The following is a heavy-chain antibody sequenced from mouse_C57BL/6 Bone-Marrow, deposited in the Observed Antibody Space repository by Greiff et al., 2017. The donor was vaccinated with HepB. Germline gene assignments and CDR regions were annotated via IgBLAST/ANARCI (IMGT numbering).Heavy chain of an antibody. J-gene: IGHJ1*03. Sequence: EVQLQQSGPELVKPGASVKMSCTASGYTFTDYNMHWVKQSHGKSLEWIGYINPNNGGTSYNQKFKGKATLTVNKSSSTAYMELRSLTSEDSAVYYCARELLLILWYFDVWGTGTTVTVSS. CDR1: GYTFTDYN. D-gene: IGHD1-1*01. CDR3: ARELLLILWYFDV. V-gene: IGHV1-22*01. CDR2: INPNNGGT.